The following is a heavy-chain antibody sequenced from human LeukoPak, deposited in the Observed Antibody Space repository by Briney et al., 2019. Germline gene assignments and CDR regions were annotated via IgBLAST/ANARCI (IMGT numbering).Heavy chain of an antibody. CDR3: AKDAIRGDGYWEFDY. Sequence: GGSLRLSCAASGFTFSDYAMSWVRQAPGKGLERVSGILQGGDTTYYADSVRGCFTISRDHSENTLYLQINSLRVEDTAIYYCAKDAIRGDGYWEFDYWGQGALVTVSS. D-gene: IGHD5-24*01. CDR2: ILQGGDTT. J-gene: IGHJ4*02. V-gene: IGHV3-23*01. CDR1: GFTFSDYA.